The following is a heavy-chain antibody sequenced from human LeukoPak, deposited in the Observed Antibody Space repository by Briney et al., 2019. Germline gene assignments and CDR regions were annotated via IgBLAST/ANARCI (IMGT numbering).Heavy chain of an antibody. Sequence: GGSLRLSHAASGFTFSSYGMHWVRQAPGKGLEWVAVIWYDGSNKYYADSVKGRFTISRDNSKNTLYLQMNSLRAEDTAVYYCARENAGIAVARTYYYYYGMDVWGKGTTVTVSS. CDR2: IWYDGSNK. D-gene: IGHD6-19*01. CDR3: ARENAGIAVARTYYYYYGMDV. V-gene: IGHV3-33*01. J-gene: IGHJ6*04. CDR1: GFTFSSYG.